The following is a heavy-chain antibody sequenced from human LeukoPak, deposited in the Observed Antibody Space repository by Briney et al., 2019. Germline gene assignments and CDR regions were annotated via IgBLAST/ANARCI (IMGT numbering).Heavy chain of an antibody. CDR1: GGSLNSYY. D-gene: IGHD3-22*01. Sequence: SETLSLTCTVSGGSLNSYYWSWIRQPPGKGLEWVGYIYYSGSTNYNPSLKSRVTISVDTSKNQFSLKLNSVTAADTAVYYCARSGQSDYFDSSGYSSFDYWGLGTLVTVSS. V-gene: IGHV4-59*01. CDR2: IYYSGST. J-gene: IGHJ4*02. CDR3: ARSGQSDYFDSSGYSSFDY.